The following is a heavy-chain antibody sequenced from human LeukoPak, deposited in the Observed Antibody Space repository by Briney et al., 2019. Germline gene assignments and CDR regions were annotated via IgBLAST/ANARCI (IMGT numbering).Heavy chain of an antibody. CDR3: ARGGSSGATYFDY. D-gene: IGHD6-19*01. V-gene: IGHV3-33*01. J-gene: IGHJ4*02. CDR1: GFTFSSYG. Sequence: GGSLRLSCAASGFTFSSYGMHWVRQAPGKGLEWVAVIWYDGSNKYYADSVKGRFTISRDNSKNTLYLQMNSLRAEDTAVYYCARGGSSGATYFDYWGQGTLVIVSS. CDR2: IWYDGSNK.